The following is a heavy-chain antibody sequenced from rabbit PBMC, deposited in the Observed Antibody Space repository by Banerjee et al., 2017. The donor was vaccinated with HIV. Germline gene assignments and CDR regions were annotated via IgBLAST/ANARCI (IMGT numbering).Heavy chain of an antibody. Sequence: QEQLKETGGGLVQPGGSLTLSCKASGFDFSGDGINWVRQAPGKGLELITCILASSGSAYYASWAKGRFTISKTSSTTVTLQMTTLTAADTATYFCARRGYDWADDLWGPGTLVTVS. D-gene: IGHD6-1*01. CDR1: GFDFSGDG. CDR2: ILASSGSA. CDR3: ARRGYDWADDL. V-gene: IGHV1S45*01. J-gene: IGHJ4*01.